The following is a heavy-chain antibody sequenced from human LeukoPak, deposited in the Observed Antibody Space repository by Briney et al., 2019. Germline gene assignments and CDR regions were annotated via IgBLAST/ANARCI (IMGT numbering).Heavy chain of an antibody. Sequence: QPGGSLVLSCAASGFTFSSYGMHRARQAPGKGLEWVAFIGYEGSNKYNADSVKGRFTISRDNSKNTLYLQMNSLRAEDTAVYYCAKVRYCSSTSCYMGSYWGQGTLVTVSS. J-gene: IGHJ4*02. CDR3: AKVRYCSSTSCYMGSY. CDR1: GFTFSSYG. D-gene: IGHD2-2*02. CDR2: IGYEGSNK. V-gene: IGHV3-30*02.